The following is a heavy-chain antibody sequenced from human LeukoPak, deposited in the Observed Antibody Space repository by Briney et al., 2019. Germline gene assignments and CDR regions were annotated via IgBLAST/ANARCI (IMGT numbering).Heavy chain of an antibody. CDR3: ARGVYIAAAQYGY. J-gene: IGHJ4*02. V-gene: IGHV4-59*01. CDR1: GGSISSYY. D-gene: IGHD6-13*01. Sequence: SETLSLTCTVSGGSISSYYWSWIQQPPGKGLEWIGYVYYSGSTNYNPSLKSRVTISVDTSKNQFSLKLSSVTAANTAVYYCARGVYIAAAQYGYWGQGTLVTVSS. CDR2: VYYSGST.